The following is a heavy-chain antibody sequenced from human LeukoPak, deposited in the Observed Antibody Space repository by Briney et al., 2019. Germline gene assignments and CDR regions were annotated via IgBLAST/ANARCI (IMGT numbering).Heavy chain of an antibody. V-gene: IGHV3-66*01. J-gene: IGHJ6*03. CDR1: GFTVSSNY. D-gene: IGHD6-13*01. CDR3: ARVYSSSWYSGYLYMDL. CDR2: IYSGGSI. Sequence: GSLRLSCAASGFTVSSNYMSWVRQAPGKGLEWVSVIYSGGSIYYADSVKGRFTISRDNTKKSLYLQMSGLRAEDTAVYYCARVYSSSWYSGYLYMDLWGKGTTVTVSS.